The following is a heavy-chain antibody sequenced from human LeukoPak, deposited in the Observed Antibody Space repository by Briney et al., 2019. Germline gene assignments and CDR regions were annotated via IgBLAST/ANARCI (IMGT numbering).Heavy chain of an antibody. Sequence: SETLSLTCTVSGGSLSSGDYYWNWLRQPPGTGLEWIGYISYSGNPYYNPSLKSHVTISPDTSKNQFSLKLSSVSATDRDVYFCARVPIIRGVLDYWAREPWSPSPQ. CDR2: ISYSGNP. J-gene: IGHJ4*02. CDR1: GGSLSSGDYY. V-gene: IGHV4-30-4*01. CDR3: ARVPIIRGVLDY. D-gene: IGHD3-10*01.